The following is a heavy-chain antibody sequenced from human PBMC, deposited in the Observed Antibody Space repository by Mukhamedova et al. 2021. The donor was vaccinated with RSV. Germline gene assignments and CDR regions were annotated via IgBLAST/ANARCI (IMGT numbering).Heavy chain of an antibody. V-gene: IGHV1-8*01. D-gene: IGHD2-15*01. CDR3: ARVRRGYCSGGSCYWFDP. J-gene: IGHJ5*02. Sequence: GWMNPNSVNTGYAQKFQGRVTMTRNTSISTAYMELSSLRSEDTAVYYCARVRRGYCSGGSCYWFDPWGQGTLVTVSS. CDR2: MNPNSVNT.